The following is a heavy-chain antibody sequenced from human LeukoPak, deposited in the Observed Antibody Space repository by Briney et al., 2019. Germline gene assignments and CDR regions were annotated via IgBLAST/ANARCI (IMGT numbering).Heavy chain of an antibody. Sequence: GASVKVSCKASGYTFTSYGISWVRQAPGQGLEWMGWISAYNGNTNYAQKLQGRVTVTTDTSTSTAYMELSSLRSEDTAVYYCARDLHDYGDPRWFDPWGQGTLVTVSS. J-gene: IGHJ5*02. CDR2: ISAYNGNT. V-gene: IGHV1-18*01. CDR3: ARDLHDYGDPRWFDP. CDR1: GYTFTSYG. D-gene: IGHD4-17*01.